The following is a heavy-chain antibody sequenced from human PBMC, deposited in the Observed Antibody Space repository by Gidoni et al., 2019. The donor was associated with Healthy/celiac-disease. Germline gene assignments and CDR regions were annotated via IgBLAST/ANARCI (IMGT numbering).Heavy chain of an antibody. Sequence: QVQLQHSGPGLVKSPQPPSLTCSFSGDSVSSNSAAWNWIRQSPSRGLEWLGRTYYRSKWYNDYAVSVKSRITINPDTSKNQFSLQLNSVTPEDTAVYYCASSVGWIFLFDPWGQGTLVTVSS. J-gene: IGHJ5*02. CDR2: TYYRSKWYN. D-gene: IGHD1-26*01. CDR1: GDSVSSNSAA. V-gene: IGHV6-1*01. CDR3: ASSVGWIFLFDP.